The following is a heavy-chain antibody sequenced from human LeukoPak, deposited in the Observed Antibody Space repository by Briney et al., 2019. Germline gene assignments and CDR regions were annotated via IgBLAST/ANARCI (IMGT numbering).Heavy chain of an antibody. D-gene: IGHD3-3*01. CDR1: GFTFSGYS. CDR3: ARSGIRFLEWLDY. J-gene: IGHJ4*02. CDR2: ISSSSNKI. V-gene: IGHV3-48*02. Sequence: GGSLRLSCAASGFTFSGYSMNWVRQAPGKGLEWVSYISSSSNKIYYAYSMKGRFITSRDNAKNSLYLQMSSLRDEDTAVYCCARSGIRFLEWLDYWGQGTLVTVSS.